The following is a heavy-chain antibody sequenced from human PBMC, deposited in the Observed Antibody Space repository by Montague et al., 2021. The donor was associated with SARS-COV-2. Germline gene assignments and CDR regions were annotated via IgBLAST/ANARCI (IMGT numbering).Heavy chain of an antibody. CDR1: GFTFSSYV. V-gene: IGHV3-7*01. J-gene: IGHJ6*02. D-gene: IGHD4-23*01. CDR3: AKNGGAHGLDV. Sequence: SLRLSCAASGFTFSSYVMSWVRQAPGKGLEWVANIKPDESEKNYVDSVKGRFSISRDNAKNSLYLQMDNLRAEDTAIYYCAKNGGAHGLDVWGQGTSVSVSS. CDR2: IKPDESEK.